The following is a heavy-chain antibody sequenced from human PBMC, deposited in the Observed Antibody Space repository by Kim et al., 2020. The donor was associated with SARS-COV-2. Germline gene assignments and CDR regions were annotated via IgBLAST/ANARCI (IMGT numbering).Heavy chain of an antibody. CDR2: IIPIFGTA. D-gene: IGHD2-2*01. CDR1: GGTFSSYA. CDR3: ARVGGEVPAATSGWFDP. J-gene: IGHJ5*02. Sequence: SVKVSCKASGGTFSSYAISWVRQAPGQGLEWMGGIIPIFGTANYAQKFQGRVTITADESTSTAYMELSSLRSEDTAVYYCARVGGEVPAATSGWFDPWGQGTLVTVSS. V-gene: IGHV1-69*13.